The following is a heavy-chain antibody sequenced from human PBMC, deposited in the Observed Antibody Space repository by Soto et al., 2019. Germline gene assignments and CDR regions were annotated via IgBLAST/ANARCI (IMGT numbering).Heavy chain of an antibody. CDR3: ARSDYGGGRDYWYFDL. CDR2: IIPLFGRS. V-gene: IGHV1-69*06. D-gene: IGHD4-17*01. CDR1: GGSFSSHA. J-gene: IGHJ2*01. Sequence: QVQLMQSGAEVRKPGSSVKVSCRASGGSFSSHAISWVRQAPGQGLEWMGGIIPLFGRSNYAQKFQGRVTITADTITGTAYMELNSLRSEDSAVYYCARSDYGGGRDYWYFDLWGRGTLVTVSS.